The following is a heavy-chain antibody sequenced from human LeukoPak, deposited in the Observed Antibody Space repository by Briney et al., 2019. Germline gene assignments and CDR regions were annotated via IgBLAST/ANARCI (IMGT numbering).Heavy chain of an antibody. Sequence: SVKVSCKASGGTFSSYAISWVRQAPGQGLEWMGWIIPIFGTANYAQKFQGRVTITTDESTSTAYMELSSLRSEDTAVYYCARSKEKGRGGYNYLDYWGQGTLVTVSS. V-gene: IGHV1-69*05. J-gene: IGHJ4*02. CDR1: GGTFSSYA. CDR2: IIPIFGTA. CDR3: ARSKEKGRGGYNYLDY. D-gene: IGHD5-24*01.